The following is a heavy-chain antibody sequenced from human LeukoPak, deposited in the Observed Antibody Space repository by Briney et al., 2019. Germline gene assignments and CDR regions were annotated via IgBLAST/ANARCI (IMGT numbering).Heavy chain of an antibody. CDR2: INHSGST. CDR1: GGSFSGYY. Sequence: SETLSLTCAVYGGSFSGYYWSWIRQPPGKGLEWIGEINHSGSTNYNPSLKSRVTISVDTSKNQFSLKLSSVTAADTAVYYCARGGYSGSGNDFRFDPWGQGTLVTVSS. D-gene: IGHD3-10*01. V-gene: IGHV4-34*01. CDR3: ARGGYSGSGNDFRFDP. J-gene: IGHJ5*02.